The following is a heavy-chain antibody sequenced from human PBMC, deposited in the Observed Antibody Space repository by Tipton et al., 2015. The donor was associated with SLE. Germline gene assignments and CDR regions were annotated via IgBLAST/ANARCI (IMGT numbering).Heavy chain of an antibody. V-gene: IGHV3-9*01. CDR2: ISWNSGSR. CDR1: GFTFGDYA. J-gene: IGHJ2*01. Sequence: SLRLSCAASGFTFGDYAMHWVRQAPGKGLERVSSISWNSGSRGYADSVKGRFTISRDNAKNSLYLQMNSLRAEDTALYYCAKEVYGGNLYYYFDLWGRGTLVTVSS. CDR3: AKEVYGGNLYYYFDL. D-gene: IGHD4-23*01.